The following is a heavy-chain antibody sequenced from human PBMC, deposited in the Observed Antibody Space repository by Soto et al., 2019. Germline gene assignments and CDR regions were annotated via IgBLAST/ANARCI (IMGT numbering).Heavy chain of an antibody. V-gene: IGHV1-69*02. CDR2: IIPILGIA. CDR1: GGTFISYT. J-gene: IGHJ3*02. Sequence: SVKVSCKASGGTFISYTICWVRQAPGQGHEWMGRIIPILGIANYAQKFQGRVTITADKSTSTAYMELSSLRSEDTAVYYCASPTLYGDSPRDAFDIRGQGTMVTVSS. D-gene: IGHD4-17*01. CDR3: ASPTLYGDSPRDAFDI.